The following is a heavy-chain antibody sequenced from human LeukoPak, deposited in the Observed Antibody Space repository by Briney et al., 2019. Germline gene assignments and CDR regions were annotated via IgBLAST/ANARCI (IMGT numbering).Heavy chain of an antibody. V-gene: IGHV3-21*01. CDR1: GFTFSSYS. D-gene: IGHD1-26*01. CDR3: ARAFQCSGSYYSVY. Sequence: PGGSLRLSCAASGFTFSSYSMNWVRQAPGKGLEWVSSISSSSSYIYYADSVKGRFTISRDNAKNSLYLQMNSLRAEDTAVYYCARAFQCSGSYYSVYWGQGTLVTVSS. CDR2: ISSSSSYI. J-gene: IGHJ4*02.